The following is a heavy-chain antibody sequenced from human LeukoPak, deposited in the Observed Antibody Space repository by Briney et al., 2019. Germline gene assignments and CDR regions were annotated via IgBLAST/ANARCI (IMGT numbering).Heavy chain of an antibody. CDR1: GYTFTDYY. CDR3: ARETGTSSGWDY. CDR2: INPNSGGT. Sequence: ASVKVSCKASGYTFTDYYMHWVRQAPGQGLEWMGWINPNSGGTKYAQKFQGRVTMTRDTSISTAYMELSRLRPDDTAVYYCARETGTSSGWDYWGQGTLVTVSS. D-gene: IGHD6-19*01. V-gene: IGHV1-2*02. J-gene: IGHJ4*02.